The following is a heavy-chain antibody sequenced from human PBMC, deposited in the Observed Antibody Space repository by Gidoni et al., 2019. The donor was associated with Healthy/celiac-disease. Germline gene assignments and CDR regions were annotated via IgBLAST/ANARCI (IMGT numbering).Heavy chain of an antibody. Sequence: QVQLVQSGAEVKKPGASVKVSCKASGSTFTGYFMHWVRQAPGQGLEWMGWIKPNSGGTNEAQKFQGWVTMTRDTSISTAYMELSRLRSDDTAVYYCARDLRVIIEGRNYYYGMDVWGQGTTVTVSS. J-gene: IGHJ6*02. CDR1: GSTFTGYF. CDR3: ARDLRVIIEGRNYYYGMDV. V-gene: IGHV1-2*04. CDR2: IKPNSGGT. D-gene: IGHD3-10*01.